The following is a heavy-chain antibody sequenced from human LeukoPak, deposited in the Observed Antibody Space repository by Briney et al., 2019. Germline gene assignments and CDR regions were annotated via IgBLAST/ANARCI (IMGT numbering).Heavy chain of an antibody. CDR1: GFTFSSYA. J-gene: IGHJ4*02. V-gene: IGHV3-30-3*01. D-gene: IGHD6-19*01. CDR2: ISYDGSNK. Sequence: SGGSLRPSCAASGFTFSSYAMHWVRQAPGKGLEWVAVISYDGSNKYYADSVKGRFTISRDNSKNTLYLQMNSLRAEDTAVYYCARGGPVGWYGNLPYYFDYWGQGTLVTVSS. CDR3: ARGGPVGWYGNLPYYFDY.